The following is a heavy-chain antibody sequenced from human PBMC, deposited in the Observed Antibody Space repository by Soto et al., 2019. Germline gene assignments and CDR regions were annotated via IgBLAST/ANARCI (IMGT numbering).Heavy chain of an antibody. D-gene: IGHD2-2*01. V-gene: IGHV4-31*03. CDR3: ARGWDIVVVPAAPYYYGMDV. CDR1: GGSISSGGYY. Sequence: SETLSLTCTVSGGSISSGGYYWSWIRQHPGKGLEWIGYIYYSGSTYYNPSLKSRVTISVDTSKNQFSLRLSSVTAADTAVYYWARGWDIVVVPAAPYYYGMDVWGQGTTVTVSS. J-gene: IGHJ6*02. CDR2: IYYSGST.